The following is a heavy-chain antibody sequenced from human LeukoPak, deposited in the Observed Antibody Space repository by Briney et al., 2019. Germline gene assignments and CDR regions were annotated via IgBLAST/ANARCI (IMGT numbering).Heavy chain of an antibody. CDR3: ARHYCSSASCYVDY. J-gene: IGHJ4*02. CDR1: GGSISSSTYY. V-gene: IGHV4-39*01. D-gene: IGHD2-2*01. CDR2: MYYSGST. Sequence: SETLSLTCTVSGGSISSSTYYWGWIRQPPGKGLEWIDMMYYSGSTYYNPSLKSQVTISVDTSKNQFSLKLSSVTAADTAVYYCARHYCSSASCYVDYWGQGTLVTVSS.